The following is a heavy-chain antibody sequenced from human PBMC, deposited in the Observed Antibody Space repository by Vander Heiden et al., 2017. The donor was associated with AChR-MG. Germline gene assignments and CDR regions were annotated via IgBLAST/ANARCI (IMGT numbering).Heavy chain of an antibody. V-gene: IGHV3-49*05. Sequence: EVQLVESGGGLVKPGRSLRLTCKASGFTFGDYGMSWFRQAPGKGLEWVGFIKTKGTTEYGASVKGRFTISRDAFKSIAYLQMNSLKTEDTAVYYCARDIVATLDYWGQGTLVTVSS. D-gene: IGHD5-12*01. CDR1: GFTFGDYG. CDR3: ARDIVATLDY. CDR2: IKTKGTT. J-gene: IGHJ4*02.